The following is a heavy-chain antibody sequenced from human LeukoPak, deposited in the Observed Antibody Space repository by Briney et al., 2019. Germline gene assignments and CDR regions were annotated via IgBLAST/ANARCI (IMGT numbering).Heavy chain of an antibody. CDR2: INSDGSSI. D-gene: IGHD5-18*01. CDR3: ARGYDY. V-gene: IGHV3-74*01. CDR1: GFTFSTYW. Sequence: PGRSLRLSCAPSGFTFSTYWMHWVRQAPGKGLVWVSRINSDGSSISYADSVKGRFTISRDNAKNTVYLQMNSLRVEDTAVYYCARGYDYWGQGPLVTVSS. J-gene: IGHJ4*02.